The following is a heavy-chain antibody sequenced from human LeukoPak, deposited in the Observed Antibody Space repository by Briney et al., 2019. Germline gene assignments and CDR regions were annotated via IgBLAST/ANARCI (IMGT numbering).Heavy chain of an antibody. CDR2: INHSGST. V-gene: IGHV4-34*01. CDR1: GGSFSGYY. J-gene: IGHJ4*02. CDR3: ARVADCSGGSCRRHFDY. D-gene: IGHD2-15*01. Sequence: SETLSLTCAVYGGSFSGYYWSWIRQPPGKGLEWIGEINHSGSTNYNPSLKSRVTISVDTSKNQFFLKLSSVTAADTAVYYCARVADCSGGSCRRHFDYWGQGTLVTVSS.